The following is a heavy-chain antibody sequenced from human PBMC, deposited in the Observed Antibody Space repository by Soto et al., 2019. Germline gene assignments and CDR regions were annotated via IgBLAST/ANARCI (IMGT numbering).Heavy chain of an antibody. CDR3: ARQYGVRIDY. D-gene: IGHD2-8*01. J-gene: IGHJ4*02. CDR2: IYYSGST. Sequence: TSETLSLTCTVSGGSISSSSYYWGWIRQPPGKGLEWIGSIYYSGSTYYNPSLKSRVTISVDTSKNQFSLKLSSVTAADTAIYHCARQYGVRIDYWGQGTLVTVSS. V-gene: IGHV4-39*01. CDR1: GGSISSSSYY.